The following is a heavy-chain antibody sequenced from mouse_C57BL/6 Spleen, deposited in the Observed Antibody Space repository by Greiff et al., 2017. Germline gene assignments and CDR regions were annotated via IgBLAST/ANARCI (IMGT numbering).Heavy chain of an antibody. CDR3: TRSDSSGSYFDY. CDR2: IDPETGGT. Sequence: QVQLKESGAELVRPGASVTLSCKASGYTFTDYEMHWVKQTPVHGLEWIGAIDPETGGTAYNQKFKGKAILTADKSSSTAYMELRSLTSEDSAVYYCTRSDSSGSYFDYWGQGTTLTVSS. J-gene: IGHJ2*01. D-gene: IGHD3-2*02. CDR1: GYTFTDYE. V-gene: IGHV1-15*01.